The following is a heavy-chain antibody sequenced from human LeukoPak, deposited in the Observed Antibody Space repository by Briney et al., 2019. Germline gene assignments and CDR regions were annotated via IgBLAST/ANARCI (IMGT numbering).Heavy chain of an antibody. CDR1: GGSIGSFY. V-gene: IGHV4-4*07. D-gene: IGHD2-2*01. Sequence: SETLSLTCSVSGGSIGSFYWGWIREPAGKGLEWIGRLSPSGSTNYNPSLKSRVTISVDKSKNQFSLKLSSVTAADTAVYYCARASTYLCSSTSCYRLDYWGQGTLVTVSS. CDR2: LSPSGST. J-gene: IGHJ4*02. CDR3: ARASTYLCSSTSCYRLDY.